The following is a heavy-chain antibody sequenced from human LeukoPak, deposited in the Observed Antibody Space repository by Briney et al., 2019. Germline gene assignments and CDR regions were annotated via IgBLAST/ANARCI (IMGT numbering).Heavy chain of an antibody. CDR2: SYCSGST. CDR3: ARVNTLRSFDWPPRGDYFDY. Sequence: SETLSLACTVSGPSISNFYWSWIRQPPGKGLEWFGYSYCSGSTNYNPSLKSRVTISVDTSKNQFSLKLSSVTAADTAVYYCARVNTLRSFDWPPRGDYFDYWGQGTLVTVSS. D-gene: IGHD3-9*01. J-gene: IGHJ4*02. V-gene: IGHV4-59*01. CDR1: GPSISNFY.